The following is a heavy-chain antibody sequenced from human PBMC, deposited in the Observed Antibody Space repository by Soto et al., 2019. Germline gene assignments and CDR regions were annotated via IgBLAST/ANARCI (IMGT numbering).Heavy chain of an antibody. D-gene: IGHD3-3*01. Sequence: ASVKVSCKVYGYTFTSYDIYWVRQATGQGLEWMGWMNPNSGGTNYAQKFQGRVTMTRDTSISTAYMELSRLRSDDTAVYYCARASTLGRDFWSGYNLDYWGQGTLVTVSS. CDR1: GYTFTSYD. J-gene: IGHJ4*02. V-gene: IGHV1-2*02. CDR2: MNPNSGGT. CDR3: ARASTLGRDFWSGYNLDY.